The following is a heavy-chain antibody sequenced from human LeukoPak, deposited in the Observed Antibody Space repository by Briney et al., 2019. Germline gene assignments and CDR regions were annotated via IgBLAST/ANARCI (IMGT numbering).Heavy chain of an antibody. J-gene: IGHJ3*02. D-gene: IGHD6-13*01. CDR3: ARHRIPAADDAFDI. Sequence: PSETLSLTCTVSGGSISSSSYYWGWIRQLPGKGLEWIGTIYYSGSTYYNPSLKSRVTISVDTSKNLFSLKLSSVTAADTAVYYCARHRIPAADDAFDIWGQGTMVTVSS. CDR1: GGSISSSSYY. V-gene: IGHV4-39*01. CDR2: IYYSGST.